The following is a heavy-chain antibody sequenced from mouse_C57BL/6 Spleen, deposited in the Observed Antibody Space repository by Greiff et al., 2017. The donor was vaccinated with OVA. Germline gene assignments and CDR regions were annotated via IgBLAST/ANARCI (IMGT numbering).Heavy chain of an antibody. CDR1: GFNIKDYY. CDR2: IDPEDGET. D-gene: IGHD1-1*01. CDR3: ARRYGSSYWYFDV. Sequence: EVQLQQSGAELVKPGASVKLSCTASGFNIKDYYMHWVKQRTEQGLEWIGRIDPEDGETTYAPKFQGKATITADTSSNTAYLQLSSLTSEDTAVYYCARRYGSSYWYFDVWGTGTTVTVSS. J-gene: IGHJ1*03. V-gene: IGHV14-2*01.